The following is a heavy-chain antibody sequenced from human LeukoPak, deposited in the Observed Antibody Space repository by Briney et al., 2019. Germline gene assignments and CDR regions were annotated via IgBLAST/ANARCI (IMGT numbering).Heavy chain of an antibody. V-gene: IGHV3-23*01. Sequence: GGSLRLSCAASGFTFRSYAMSWVRQAPGMGLEWASTISGNGGATYYADSVKGRFTISRDSSKNTLYLQMNSLRAEDTAVYYCAKDPPSSGTTFDYWGQGTLVTVSS. J-gene: IGHJ4*02. D-gene: IGHD2/OR15-2a*01. CDR3: AKDPPSSGTTFDY. CDR1: GFTFRSYA. CDR2: ISGNGGAT.